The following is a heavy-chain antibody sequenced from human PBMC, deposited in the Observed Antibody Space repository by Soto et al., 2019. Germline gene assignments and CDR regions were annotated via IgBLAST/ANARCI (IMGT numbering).Heavy chain of an antibody. D-gene: IGHD3-9*01. J-gene: IGHJ5*02. CDR1: GYTFTGYY. V-gene: IGHV1-2*04. Sequence: GASVKVSCKASGYTFTGYYMHWVRQAPGQGLEWMGWINPNSGGTNYAQKFQGWVTMTRDTSISTAYMELSRLRSDDTAVYYCARHYDILTGYYTGSWFDPWGQGTLVTVSS. CDR2: INPNSGGT. CDR3: ARHYDILTGYYTGSWFDP.